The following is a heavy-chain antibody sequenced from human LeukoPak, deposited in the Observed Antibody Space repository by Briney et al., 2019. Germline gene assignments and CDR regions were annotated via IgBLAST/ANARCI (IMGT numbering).Heavy chain of an antibody. CDR2: MNPNSGNT. CDR1: GYTFTSYD. Sequence: ASVKVSCKASGYTFTSYDINWVRQATGQGLEWMGWMNPNSGNTGYAQKFQGRVTMTRNTSISTDYMELSSLRSEDTAVYYCARVAAAGTFLIYYYGMDVWGQGTTVTVSS. V-gene: IGHV1-8*01. J-gene: IGHJ6*02. CDR3: ARVAAAGTFLIYYYGMDV. D-gene: IGHD6-13*01.